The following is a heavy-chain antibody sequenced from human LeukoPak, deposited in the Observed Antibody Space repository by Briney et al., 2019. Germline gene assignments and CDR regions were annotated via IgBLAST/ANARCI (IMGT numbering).Heavy chain of an antibody. CDR3: ARAGDYGDYSY. Sequence: SETLSLTCTVSGGSVNTIIYYWGWIRQPPGKGLEWIGYIYYSGSTYYNPSLKSRVTISVDTSKNQFSLKLSSVTAADTAVYYCARAGDYGDYSYWGQGTLVTVSS. J-gene: IGHJ4*02. D-gene: IGHD4-17*01. CDR2: IYYSGST. V-gene: IGHV4-39*07. CDR1: GGSVNTIIYY.